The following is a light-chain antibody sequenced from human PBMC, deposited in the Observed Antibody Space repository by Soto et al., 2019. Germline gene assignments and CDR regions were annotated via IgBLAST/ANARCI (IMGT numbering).Light chain of an antibody. J-gene: IGKJ1*01. CDR1: QSISSY. Sequence: DIQMTQSPYSLSASVGDRVTITCRASQSISSYLNWFQQKPGKAPKLLIYAASSLQSGVPSRSSRRVSGTDFTLTICSLQPEDLATYSCQQSYITPWTFGYETEVDIK. CDR3: QQSYITPWT. CDR2: AAS. V-gene: IGKV1-39*01.